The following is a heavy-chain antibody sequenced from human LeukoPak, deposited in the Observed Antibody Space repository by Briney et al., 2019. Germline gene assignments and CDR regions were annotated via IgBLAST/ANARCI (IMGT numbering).Heavy chain of an antibody. CDR3: ARDRVRGVPNYYYYGMDV. Sequence: GGSLRLSCAASGFTFSNAWMSWVRQAPGKGLEWVGRIKSKTDGGTTDYAAPVKGRFTISRDDSKNTLYLQMNSLRAEDTAVYYCARDRVRGVPNYYYYGMDVWGQGTTVTVSS. J-gene: IGHJ6*02. CDR1: GFTFSNAW. V-gene: IGHV3-15*01. CDR2: IKSKTDGGTT. D-gene: IGHD3-10*01.